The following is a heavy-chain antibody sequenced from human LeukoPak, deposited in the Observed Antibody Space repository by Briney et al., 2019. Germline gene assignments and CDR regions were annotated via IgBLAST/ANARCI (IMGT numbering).Heavy chain of an antibody. CDR3: ARDSTLAAHTREHYYKMDV. D-gene: IGHD6-19*01. V-gene: IGHV1-46*01. J-gene: IGHJ6*02. Sequence: APVKVSCKASGYTFTNYHVHWVRQAPGQGLQWMGIINPNGGSTSYAQKFQGRVTMTTDTSTSTVYMELSSLRSEDTAVYYCARDSTLAAHTREHYYKMDVWGQGTTVTVSS. CDR1: GYTFTNYH. CDR2: INPNGGST.